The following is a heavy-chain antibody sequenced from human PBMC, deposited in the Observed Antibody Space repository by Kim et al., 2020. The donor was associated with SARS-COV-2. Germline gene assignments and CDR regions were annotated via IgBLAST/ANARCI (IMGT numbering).Heavy chain of an antibody. CDR2: ISYDGSNK. CDR1: GFTFSSYG. J-gene: IGHJ4*02. Sequence: GGSLRLSCAASGFTFSSYGMHWVRQAPGKGLEWVAVISYDGSNKYYADSVKGRFTISRDNSKNTLYLQMNSLRAEDTAVYYCAKETSGAFDYWGQGTLVTVSS. CDR3: AKETSGAFDY. V-gene: IGHV3-30*18. D-gene: IGHD3-10*01.